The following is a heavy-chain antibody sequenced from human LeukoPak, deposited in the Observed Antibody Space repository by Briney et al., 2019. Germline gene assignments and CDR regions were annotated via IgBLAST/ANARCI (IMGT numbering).Heavy chain of an antibody. J-gene: IGHJ4*02. CDR2: INPNSGGT. CDR1: GYTFTGYY. V-gene: IGHV1-2*02. CDR3: ARDHQVIAVAGTAFDY. D-gene: IGHD6-19*01. Sequence: GASVKVSCKASGYTFTGYYMHWVRQAPGQGLEWMGWINPNSGGTNYAQKFQGRVTMTRDTSISTAYMELSRLRSDDTAVYYCARDHQVIAVAGTAFDYWGQGTLVTVSS.